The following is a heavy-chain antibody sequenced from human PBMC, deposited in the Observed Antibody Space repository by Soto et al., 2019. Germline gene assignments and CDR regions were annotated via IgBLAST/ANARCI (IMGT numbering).Heavy chain of an antibody. J-gene: IGHJ6*02. D-gene: IGHD3-10*01. Sequence: SETLSLTCAVYGGSFSGYYWSWIRQPPGKGLERIGEINHSESTNYNPSLKSRVTISVDTSKNQFSLKLSSVTAADTAVYYCARLYRTPNYYGSGSYYASHHGMDVWGQGTTVT. CDR3: ARLYRTPNYYGSGSYYASHHGMDV. CDR2: INHSEST. V-gene: IGHV4-34*01. CDR1: GGSFSGYY.